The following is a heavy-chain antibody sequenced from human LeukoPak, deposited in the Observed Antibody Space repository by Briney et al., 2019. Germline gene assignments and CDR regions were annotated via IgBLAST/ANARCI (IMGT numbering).Heavy chain of an antibody. CDR3: ERSLSTAGIDY. CDR2: VFHSGST. D-gene: IGHD2-2*01. CDR1: GYSISSGRY. Sequence: PSETLSLTCAVSGYSISSGRYWGWIRQPPGKGLEWIGSVFHSGSTYYNPSLKSRVTISVDTSKNHFSLSLRSVTAADTAVYYCERSLSTAGIDYWGQGTLVTVSS. V-gene: IGHV4-38-2*01. J-gene: IGHJ4*02.